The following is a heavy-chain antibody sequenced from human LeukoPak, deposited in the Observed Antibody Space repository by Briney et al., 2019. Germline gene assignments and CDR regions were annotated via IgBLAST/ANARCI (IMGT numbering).Heavy chain of an antibody. J-gene: IGHJ1*01. D-gene: IGHD2-21*01. CDR2: ISGSGGST. V-gene: IGHV3-23*01. CDR3: AKDCGGDCYSRKYFQH. CDR1: GFTFSTYA. Sequence: TGGSLRLSCAASGFTFSTYAMSGVRQAPGKGLDGVSAISGSGGSTYYADSVKGRFTISRDNSKKTLYLQMNSLRAEDTAVYYCAKDCGGDCYSRKYFQHWGQGTLVTVSS.